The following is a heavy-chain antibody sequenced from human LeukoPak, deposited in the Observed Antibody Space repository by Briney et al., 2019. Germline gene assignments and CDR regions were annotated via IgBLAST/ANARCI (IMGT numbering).Heavy chain of an antibody. CDR2: INHSGST. CDR3: ARGPYSSSWYWFDP. D-gene: IGHD6-13*01. J-gene: IGHJ5*02. Sequence: PSETLSLTCTVSGGSISGSPYYWGWIRQPPGKGLEWIGEINHSGSTNYNPSLKSRVTISVDTSKNQFSLKLSSVTAADTAVYYCARGPYSSSWYWFDPWGQGTLVTVSS. V-gene: IGHV4-39*07. CDR1: GGSISGSPYY.